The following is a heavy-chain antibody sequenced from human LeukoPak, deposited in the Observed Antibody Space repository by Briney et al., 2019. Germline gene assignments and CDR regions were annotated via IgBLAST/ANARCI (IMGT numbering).Heavy chain of an antibody. CDR2: ISSSSSYI. J-gene: IGHJ5*02. V-gene: IGHV3-21*01. D-gene: IGHD2-2*01. CDR3: ARDYCSSTSCDGGWFDP. CDR1: GFTFSSYS. Sequence: GGSLRLSCAASGFTFSSYSMNWVRQAPGKGLEWVSSISSSSSYIYYADSVKGRFTISRDNAKNSLYLQMNCLRAEDTAVYYCARDYCSSTSCDGGWFDPWGQGTLVTVSS.